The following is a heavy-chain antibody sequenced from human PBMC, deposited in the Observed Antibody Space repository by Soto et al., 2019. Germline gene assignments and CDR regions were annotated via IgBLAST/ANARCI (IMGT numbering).Heavy chain of an antibody. Sequence: QVQLVESGGAVVQPGRPLRLSCAVSGFTVSTYGMTWFRQAPGKGLGWVAVISREGGTKYYADSVKGRFTISRDNSRNTLFLEMNSLRGDDMAVYYCTGEVASGYWGQGTLVTVSS. V-gene: IGHV3-30*03. D-gene: IGHD2-8*02. CDR2: ISREGGTK. J-gene: IGHJ4*02. CDR3: TGEVASGY. CDR1: GFTVSTYG.